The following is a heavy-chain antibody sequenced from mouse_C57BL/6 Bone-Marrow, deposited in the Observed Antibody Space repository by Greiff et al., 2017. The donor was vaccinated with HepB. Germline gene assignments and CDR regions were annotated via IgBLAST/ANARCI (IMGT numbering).Heavy chain of an antibody. CDR2: INYDGSST. CDR1: GFTFSDYY. Sequence: EVMLVESEGGLVQPGSSMKLSCTASGFTFSDYYMAWVRQVPEKGLEWVANINYDGSSTYYLDSLKSRFIISRDNAKNILYLQMSSLKSEDTATYYCARGFYEDAMDYWGQGTSVTVSS. J-gene: IGHJ4*01. CDR3: ARGFYEDAMDY. D-gene: IGHD2-3*01. V-gene: IGHV5-16*01.